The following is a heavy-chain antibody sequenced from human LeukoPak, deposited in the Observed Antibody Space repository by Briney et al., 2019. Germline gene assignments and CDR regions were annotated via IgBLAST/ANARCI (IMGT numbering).Heavy chain of an antibody. Sequence: GASVKVSCKASGYTFTNYGINWVRQATGQGLEWMGWMNPNSGNTGYAQKFQGRVNMTRNTSISTAYMELSSLRLEDTAVYYCARNGQQVRYFQHWGQGTLVTVSS. CDR1: GYTFTNYG. D-gene: IGHD6-13*01. CDR2: MNPNSGNT. CDR3: ARNGQQVRYFQH. J-gene: IGHJ1*01. V-gene: IGHV1-8*01.